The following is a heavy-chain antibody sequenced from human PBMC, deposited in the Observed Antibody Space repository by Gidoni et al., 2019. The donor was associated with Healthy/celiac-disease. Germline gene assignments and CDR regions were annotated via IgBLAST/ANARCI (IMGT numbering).Heavy chain of an antibody. D-gene: IGHD5-12*01. CDR3: ARGPRFKATTKYNWFDP. J-gene: IGHJ5*02. CDR2: INHSGST. CDR1: GGSFSGYY. V-gene: IGHV4-34*01. Sequence: QVQLQQWGAGLLKPSETLSLTCAVYGGSFSGYYWSWIRQPPGKGLEWIGEINHSGSTNYNPSLKSRVTISVDTSKNQFSLKLSSVTAADTAVYYCARGPRFKATTKYNWFDPWGQGTLVTVSS.